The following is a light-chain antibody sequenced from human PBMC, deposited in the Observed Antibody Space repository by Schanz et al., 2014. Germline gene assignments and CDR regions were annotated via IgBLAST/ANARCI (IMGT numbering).Light chain of an antibody. V-gene: IGLV1-44*01. J-gene: IGLJ1*01. CDR2: RNN. CDR3: CSYAGTITPYV. CDR1: SSNIGTNT. Sequence: QSVLTQPPSASGTPGQRVTISCSGSSSNIGTNTVIWYQQLPGTAPKLLIYRNNQRPSGVPDRFSGSKSGNTASLTVSGLQAEDEADYYCCSYAGTITPYVFGTGTKLTVL.